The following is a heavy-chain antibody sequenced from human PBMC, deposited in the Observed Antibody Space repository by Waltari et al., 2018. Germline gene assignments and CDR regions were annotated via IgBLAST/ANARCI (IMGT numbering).Heavy chain of an antibody. J-gene: IGHJ4*02. CDR2: INHSGST. Sequence: QVQLQQWGAGLLKPSETLSLTCAVYGGSFSGYYWGWIRQPPGKGLEWIGEINHSGSTNYNPSLKSRVTISVDTSKNQFSLKLSSVTAADTAVYYCARAPGYSYGYSLDYWGQGTLVTVSS. CDR3: ARAPGYSYGYSLDY. D-gene: IGHD5-18*01. CDR1: GGSFSGYY. V-gene: IGHV4-34*01.